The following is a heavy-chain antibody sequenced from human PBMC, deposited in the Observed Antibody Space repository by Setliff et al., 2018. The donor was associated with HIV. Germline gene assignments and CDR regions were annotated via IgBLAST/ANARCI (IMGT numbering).Heavy chain of an antibody. J-gene: IGHJ4*02. Sequence: GGSLRLSCAASGFTFSNYWMSWVRQAPGKGLEWVANIKQDGSEKYYVDSVKGRFTISRDNSKNTLYLQMSSLRVEDTAVYYCVKVSRGTVVRGVILVGYFDYWGQGTLVTVSS. V-gene: IGHV3-7*03. D-gene: IGHD3-10*02. CDR1: GFTFSNYW. CDR3: VKVSRGTVVRGVILVGYFDY. CDR2: IKQDGSEK.